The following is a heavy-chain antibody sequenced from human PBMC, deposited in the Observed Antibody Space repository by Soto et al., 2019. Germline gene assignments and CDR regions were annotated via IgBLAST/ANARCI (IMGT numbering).Heavy chain of an antibody. D-gene: IGHD6-19*01. CDR3: ARVSLIAVADDGMDV. V-gene: IGHV1-8*01. CDR2: MNPNSGNT. J-gene: IGHJ6*02. CDR1: GYTFTSYD. Sequence: GASVKVSCKASGYTFTSYDINWVRQATGQGLEWMGWMNPNSGNTGYAQKFQGRVTMTRNTSISTAYMELNSLRSEDTAVYYCARVSLIAVADDGMDVWGQGTTVTVSS.